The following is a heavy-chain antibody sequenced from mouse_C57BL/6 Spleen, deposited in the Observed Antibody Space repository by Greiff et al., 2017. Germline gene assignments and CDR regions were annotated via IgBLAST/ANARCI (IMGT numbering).Heavy chain of an antibody. CDR3: ATIYCKGGNDRAY. Sequence: QVQLQQPGPELVRPGSSVKLSCKASGYTFTSYWMDWVKQRPGQGLEWIGNIYPSDSETNYNEKFKDKATLTVDKSSSTAYMQLSSLTSEDSAVYVCATIYCKGGNDRAYWGQGTLVTVSA. J-gene: IGHJ3*01. CDR2: IYPSDSET. CDR1: GYTFTSYW. V-gene: IGHV1-61*01. D-gene: IGHD2-2*01.